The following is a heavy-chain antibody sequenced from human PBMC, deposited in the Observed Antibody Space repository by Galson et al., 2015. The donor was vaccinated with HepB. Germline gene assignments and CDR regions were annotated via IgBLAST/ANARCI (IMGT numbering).Heavy chain of an antibody. V-gene: IGHV3-48*03. CDR1: GFTFSSYE. D-gene: IGHD4-17*01. CDR2: ISSSGSTI. Sequence: SLRLSCAASGFTFSSYEMNWVRQAPGKGLEWVSYISSSGSTIYYADSVKGRFTISRDNAKNSLYLQMNSLRAEDTAVYYCARDVPLITVTTHYYYYGMDVWGQGTTVTVSS. J-gene: IGHJ6*02. CDR3: ARDVPLITVTTHYYYYGMDV.